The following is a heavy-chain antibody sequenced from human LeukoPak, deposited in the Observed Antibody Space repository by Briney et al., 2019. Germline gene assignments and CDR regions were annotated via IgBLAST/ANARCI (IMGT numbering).Heavy chain of an antibody. J-gene: IGHJ4*02. Sequence: GGSLRLSCAASGFTFSSYAMSWVRQAPGKGLEWVSAISGSGGSTYYADSVKGRFTISRDNSKNTLYLQMNSLRAEDTAVYYCAKDPEDYSYGLPYYFDYWGQGTLVTVSS. D-gene: IGHD5-18*01. V-gene: IGHV3-23*01. CDR1: GFTFSSYA. CDR3: AKDPEDYSYGLPYYFDY. CDR2: ISGSGGST.